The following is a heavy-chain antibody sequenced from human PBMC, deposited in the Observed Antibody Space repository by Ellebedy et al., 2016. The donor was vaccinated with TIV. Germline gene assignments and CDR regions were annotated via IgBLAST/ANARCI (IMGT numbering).Heavy chain of an antibody. D-gene: IGHD4-17*01. CDR3: ATASYYGDRTHY. V-gene: IGHV1-24*01. J-gene: IGHJ4*02. CDR2: FDPEDGET. CDR1: GYTLTELS. Sequence: ASVKVSCXVSGYTLTELSMHWVRQAPGKGLEWMGGFDPEDGETIYAQKFQGRVTMTEDTSTDTAYMELSSLRSEDTAVYYCATASYYGDRTHYWGQGTLVTVSS.